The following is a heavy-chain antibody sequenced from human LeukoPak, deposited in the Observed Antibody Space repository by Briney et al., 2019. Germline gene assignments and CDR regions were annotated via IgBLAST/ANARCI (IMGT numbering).Heavy chain of an antibody. V-gene: IGHV3-7*04. CDR2: INQYGSEK. CDR1: GFTFSSYA. J-gene: IGHJ6*02. Sequence: PGGSLRLSCAASGFTFSSYAMTWVRQAPGKGLEWVANINQYGSEKYYVDSVKGRFTISRDNAKNSLYLQMNSLRAQDTALYYCAGGHTYYYYGMDVWGQGTTVTVSS. CDR3: AGGHTYYYYGMDV.